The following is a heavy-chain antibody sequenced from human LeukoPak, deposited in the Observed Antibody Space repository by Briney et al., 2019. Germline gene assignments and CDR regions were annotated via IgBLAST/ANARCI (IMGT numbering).Heavy chain of an antibody. CDR3: AKASTATVAGATG. CDR1: GFTFSSYG. J-gene: IGHJ4*02. CDR2: IPYDGSNK. D-gene: IGHD6-19*01. V-gene: IGHV3-30*18. Sequence: PGGSLRLSCAASGFTFSSYGMHWVRQAPGKGLEWVAVIPYDGSNKYYADSVKGRFTISRDNSKNTLYLQMNSLRAEDTAVYYCAKASTATVAGATGWGQGTLVTVSS.